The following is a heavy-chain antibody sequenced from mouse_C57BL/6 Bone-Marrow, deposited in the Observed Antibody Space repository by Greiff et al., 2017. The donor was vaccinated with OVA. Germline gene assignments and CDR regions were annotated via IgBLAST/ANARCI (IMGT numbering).Heavy chain of an antibody. CDR1: GYAFSSSW. V-gene: IGHV1-82*01. CDR2: IYPGDGDT. Sequence: QVQLQQSGPELVKPGASVKISCKASGYAFSSSWMNWVKQRPGKGLEWIGRIYPGDGDTNYNGKFKGKATLTADKSSSTDYMQLSSLTSEDSAVYFCARSGIYYGNSWFAYWGQGTLVTVSA. D-gene: IGHD2-1*01. J-gene: IGHJ3*01. CDR3: ARSGIYYGNSWFAY.